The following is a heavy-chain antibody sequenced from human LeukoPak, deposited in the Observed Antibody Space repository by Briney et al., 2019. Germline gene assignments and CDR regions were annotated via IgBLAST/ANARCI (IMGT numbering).Heavy chain of an antibody. D-gene: IGHD3-22*01. CDR3: AKDRTYYYDSSGYYTGIIDY. Sequence: GGSLRLSCAASGFTFSSYAMSWVRQAPGKGLEWVSAISGSGGSTYYADSVKGRFTISRDNSKNTLYLQMNSLRAEDTAVYYCAKDRTYYYDSSGYYTGIIDYWGQGTLVTVSS. J-gene: IGHJ4*02. CDR2: ISGSGGST. CDR1: GFTFSSYA. V-gene: IGHV3-23*01.